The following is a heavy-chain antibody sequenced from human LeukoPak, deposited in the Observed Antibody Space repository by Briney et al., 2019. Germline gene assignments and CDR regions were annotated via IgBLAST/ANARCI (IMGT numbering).Heavy chain of an antibody. V-gene: IGHV4-59*12. CDR3: ARLNVYHDAFDI. D-gene: IGHD2-2*02. CDR2: IYYSGST. J-gene: IGHJ3*02. CDR1: GGSISSYY. Sequence: SETPSLTCTVSGGSISSYYWSWIRQPPGKGLEWIGYIYYSGSTNYNPSLKSRVTISVDTSKNQFSLKLSSVTAADTAVYYCARLNVYHDAFDIWGQGTMVTVSS.